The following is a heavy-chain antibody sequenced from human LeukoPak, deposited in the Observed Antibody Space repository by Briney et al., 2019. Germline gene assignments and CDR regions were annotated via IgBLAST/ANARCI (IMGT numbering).Heavy chain of an antibody. Sequence: PGGSLRLSCAASGFTFSSYGMHWVRQAPGKGLEWVAVIWYDGSNKYYADSVKGRFTISRDNSKNTLYLQMNSLRAEDTAVYYCAKDSLESSSSLAYWGQGTLVTVSP. CDR3: AKDSLESSSSLAY. CDR2: IWYDGSNK. J-gene: IGHJ4*02. CDR1: GFTFSSYG. D-gene: IGHD6-6*01. V-gene: IGHV3-33*06.